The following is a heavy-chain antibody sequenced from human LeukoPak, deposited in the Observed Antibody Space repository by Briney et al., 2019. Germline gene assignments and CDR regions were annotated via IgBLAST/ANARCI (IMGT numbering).Heavy chain of an antibody. CDR3: ARDGLRYFDWLLSSYLDY. CDR2: INHSGST. D-gene: IGHD3-9*01. V-gene: IGHV4-34*01. J-gene: IGHJ4*02. Sequence: PSETLSLTCAVYGGSFSGYYWSWIRQPPGKGLEWIGEINHSGSTNYNPSLKSRVTISVDTSKNQLSLKLSSVTAADTAVYYCARDGLRYFDWLLSSYLDYWGQGTLVTVSS. CDR1: GGSFSGYY.